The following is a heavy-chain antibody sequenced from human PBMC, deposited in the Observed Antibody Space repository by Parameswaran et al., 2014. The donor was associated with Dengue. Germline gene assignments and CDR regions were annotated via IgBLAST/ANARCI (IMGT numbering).Heavy chain of an antibody. CDR2: IYYSGTT. J-gene: IGHJ6*02. CDR3: ARWQYQRSTASMYDGMDV. Sequence: RWIRQPPGKGLEWIGYIYYSGTTNYNPSLKSRVTISIDTSKKQFSLKLSSVTAADTAVYYCARWQYQRSTASMYDGMDVWGQGTTVTVSS. V-gene: IGHV4-59*01. D-gene: IGHD2-2*01.